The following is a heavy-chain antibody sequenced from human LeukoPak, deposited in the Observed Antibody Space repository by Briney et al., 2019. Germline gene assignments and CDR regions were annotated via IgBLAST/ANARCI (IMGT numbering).Heavy chain of an antibody. J-gene: IGHJ3*02. CDR3: AKRDRTVTHAFDI. CDR1: GFTFSSYA. Sequence: GGSLRLSCTASGFTFSSYAMSWVRQAPGQGLEWISTITPSGGNTYHADSVKGRFTISRDNSENTLYLQMNSLRAEDTAVYYCAKRDRTVTHAFDIWGQGTMVTVSS. D-gene: IGHD4-17*01. V-gene: IGHV3-23*01. CDR2: ITPSGGNT.